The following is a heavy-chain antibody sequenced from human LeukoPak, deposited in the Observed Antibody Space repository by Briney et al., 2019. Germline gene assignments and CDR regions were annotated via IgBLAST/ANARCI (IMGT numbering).Heavy chain of an antibody. V-gene: IGHV4-39*01. J-gene: IGHJ3*02. CDR3: ARHIFSSTVTTGAFDI. D-gene: IGHD4-17*01. CDR2: IYYSGST. Sequence: SSYWMNWARQAPGKGLEWIGSIYYSGSTYYNPSLKSRVTISVDTSKNQFSLKLSSVTAADTAVYYCARHIFSSTVTTGAFDIWGQGTMVTVSS. CDR1: SSYW.